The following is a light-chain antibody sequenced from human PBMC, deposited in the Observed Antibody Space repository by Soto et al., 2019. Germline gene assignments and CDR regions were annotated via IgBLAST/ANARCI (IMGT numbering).Light chain of an antibody. V-gene: IGKV1-6*01. Sequence: AIQMTQSPSSLSASVGDRVTITCRASQGIRNDLGWYQQKSGKAPKLLIYAASSLPSGVPSRFSGSGSGTDFTLTISSLQPEDFATCYCLQDYNYPWTFGQGTKVEIK. CDR2: AAS. J-gene: IGKJ1*01. CDR3: LQDYNYPWT. CDR1: QGIRND.